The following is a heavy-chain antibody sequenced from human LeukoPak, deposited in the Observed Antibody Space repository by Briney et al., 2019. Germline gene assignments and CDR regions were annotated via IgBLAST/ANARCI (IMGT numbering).Heavy chain of an antibody. V-gene: IGHV3-30*02. CDR3: AKYRSSSGSIDY. D-gene: IGHD6-13*01. Sequence: GGSLRLSCAASGFTFSSYGMHWVRQAPGKGLEWVAFIRYDGSNKYYADSVKGRFTISRDNSKNTLYLQMNSLRAEDTAVYYCAKYRSSSGSIDYWGQGTLVTVSS. CDR2: IRYDGSNK. J-gene: IGHJ4*02. CDR1: GFTFSSYG.